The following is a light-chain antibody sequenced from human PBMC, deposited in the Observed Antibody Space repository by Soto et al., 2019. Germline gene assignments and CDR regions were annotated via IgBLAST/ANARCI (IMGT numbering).Light chain of an antibody. CDR1: QSVSRSY. CDR3: QQYGSSPPFT. CDR2: AAS. Sequence: EIVLTQSPGTLSLSPGERATLSCRASQSVSRSYLAWYQQKPGQAPRLLIYAASSRATGIPDRFSGSGSGTDFTLTITRLEPEDFAVYYCQQYGSSPPFTFRPGTKVDI. V-gene: IGKV3-20*01. J-gene: IGKJ3*01.